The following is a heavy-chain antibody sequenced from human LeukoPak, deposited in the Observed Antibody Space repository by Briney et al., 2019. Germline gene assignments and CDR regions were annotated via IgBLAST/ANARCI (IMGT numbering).Heavy chain of an antibody. CDR1: GYTFTSYG. CDR3: ARVVGAAGESDY. D-gene: IGHD1-26*01. Sequence: ASVKVSCKASGYTFTSYGISWVRQAPGQGLEWMGIINPSGGSTSYAQKFQGRVTMTRDTSTSTVYMELSSLRSEDTAVYYCARVVGAAGESDYWGQGTMVTVSS. CDR2: INPSGGST. J-gene: IGHJ4*02. V-gene: IGHV1-46*01.